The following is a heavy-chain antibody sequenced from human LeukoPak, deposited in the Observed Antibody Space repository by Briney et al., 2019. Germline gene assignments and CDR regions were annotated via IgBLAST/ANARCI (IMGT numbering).Heavy chain of an antibody. CDR1: GYTFTSYD. D-gene: IGHD1-26*01. CDR3: ARVGVGATPPFFDY. J-gene: IGHJ4*02. CDR2: INPSGGST. V-gene: IGHV1-46*01. Sequence: ASVKVSCKASGYTFTSYDINWVRQAPGQGLEWMGIINPSGGSTSYAQKFQGRVTMTRDMSTSTVYMELSSLRSEDTAVYYCARVGVGATPPFFDYWGQGTLVTVSS.